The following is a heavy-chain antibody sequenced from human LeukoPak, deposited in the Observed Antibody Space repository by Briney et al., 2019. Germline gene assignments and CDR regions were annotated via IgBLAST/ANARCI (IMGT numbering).Heavy chain of an antibody. CDR3: ARGPGPIAGAKNPFDI. D-gene: IGHD1-26*01. CDR2: ISYDGSNK. CDR1: GFTFSAYA. Sequence: GGSLRLSRAASGFTFSAYAMHWVRQAPGKGLEWVAVISYDGSNKYYADSVKGRFTISGDKSKDTLYLQMKSLRPEDTAVYYCARGPGPIAGAKNPFDIWGQGTMVTVSS. V-gene: IGHV3-30*01. J-gene: IGHJ3*02.